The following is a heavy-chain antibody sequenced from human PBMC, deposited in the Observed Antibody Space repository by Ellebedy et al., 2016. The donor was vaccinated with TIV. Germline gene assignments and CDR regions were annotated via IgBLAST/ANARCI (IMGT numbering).Heavy chain of an antibody. CDR3: ARDMGRWLQFLAY. J-gene: IGHJ4*02. Sequence: GGSLRLSCAASGFTFNSYNMIWVRQAPGKGLEWISYISSSATTTSYADSVKGRFTISIDNAKNSVYLQMNSRRAEDTAVYYCARDMGRWLQFLAYWGQGTLVTVSS. V-gene: IGHV3-48*03. CDR2: ISSSATTT. CDR1: GFTFNSYN. D-gene: IGHD5-24*01.